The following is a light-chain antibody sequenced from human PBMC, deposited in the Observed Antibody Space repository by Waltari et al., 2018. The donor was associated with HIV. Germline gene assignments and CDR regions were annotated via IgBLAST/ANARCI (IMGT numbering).Light chain of an antibody. CDR1: QSLLHSDGKNY. CDR3: MQSLQVPAIT. CDR2: EVS. J-gene: IGKJ5*01. Sequence: IVMTQSPLSLSVTPGQPASISCKSSQSLLHSDGKNYLYWYFQKPGHPPKIMIYEVSKRFAGVPDRFSGSGSGTYFTLKISRVETEDVGIYYCMQSLQVPAITFGQGTRLEIK. V-gene: IGKV2D-29*01.